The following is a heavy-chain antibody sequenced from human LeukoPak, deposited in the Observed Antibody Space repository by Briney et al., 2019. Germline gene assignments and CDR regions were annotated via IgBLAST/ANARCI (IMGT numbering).Heavy chain of an antibody. Sequence: SETLSLTCTVSGYSISSGYYWGWIRQPPGEGLEWIGSIYHSGSTYYNPSLKSRVTISIDTSKNPFSLKLSSVTAADTAVYYCARERITIFGVVKRHTNYFDFWAREPWSPSPQ. D-gene: IGHD3-3*01. J-gene: IGHJ4*02. CDR3: ARERITIFGVVKRHTNYFDF. CDR2: IYHSGST. V-gene: IGHV4-38-2*02. CDR1: GYSISSGYY.